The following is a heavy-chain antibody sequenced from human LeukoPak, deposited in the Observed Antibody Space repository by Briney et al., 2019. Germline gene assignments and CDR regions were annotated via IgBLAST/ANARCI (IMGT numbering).Heavy chain of an antibody. CDR3: ARPTTVTTHYFQH. V-gene: IGHV4-34*01. CDR1: GGSFSGYY. J-gene: IGHJ1*01. CDR2: INHSGST. D-gene: IGHD4-17*01. Sequence: PSETLSLTCAVYGGSFSGYYWSWIRQPPGKGLEWIGEINHSGSTNYNPSLKSRVTISVDTSKNQFSLKLNSVTAADTAVYYCARPTTVTTHYFQHWGQGTLVTVSS.